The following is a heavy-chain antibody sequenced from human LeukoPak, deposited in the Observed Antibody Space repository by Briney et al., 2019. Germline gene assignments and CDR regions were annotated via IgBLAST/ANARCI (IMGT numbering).Heavy chain of an antibody. CDR3: ATGGSSGYLDY. CDR1: GFTFSSYW. CDR2: INSDGSST. D-gene: IGHD3-22*01. Sequence: GGSLRLSCAASGFTFSSYWMHWVRQAPGKGLVWVSRINSDGSSTNYADSVKGRFTISRDNAKNTLYLQMNSLRAEDTALYYCATGGSSGYLDYWGQGTLVTVSS. V-gene: IGHV3-74*01. J-gene: IGHJ4*02.